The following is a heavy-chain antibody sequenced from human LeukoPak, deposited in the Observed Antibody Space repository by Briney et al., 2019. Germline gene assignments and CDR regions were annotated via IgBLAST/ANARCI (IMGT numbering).Heavy chain of an antibody. J-gene: IGHJ4*02. D-gene: IGHD3-3*01. CDR3: ARVLRYGFWSGYDF. Sequence: GGSLRLSCAASGCTFSTYARHWIRQAPGKGLEYISAISSNGGSTYYANSVKGRFTNSRDNSNNTLYLQMGSLRADDMAVYYCARVLRYGFWSGYDFWGQGTLVTVSS. CDR2: ISSNGGST. CDR1: GCTFSTYA. V-gene: IGHV3-64*01.